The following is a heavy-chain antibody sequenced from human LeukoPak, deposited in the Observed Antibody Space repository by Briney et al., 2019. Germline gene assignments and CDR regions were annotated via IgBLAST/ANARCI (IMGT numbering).Heavy chain of an antibody. CDR1: GFTFSSYS. Sequence: PGGSLRLSCAASGFTFSSYSMKWVRQAPGKGLEWVSSISSSSTYIYYAGSVKGRFTISRDNAKNSLYLQMNSLRAEDTAVYYCARSDTVTTQTDYWGQGTLVTVSS. V-gene: IGHV3-21*01. CDR2: ISSSSTYI. CDR3: ARSDTVTTQTDY. J-gene: IGHJ4*02. D-gene: IGHD4-17*01.